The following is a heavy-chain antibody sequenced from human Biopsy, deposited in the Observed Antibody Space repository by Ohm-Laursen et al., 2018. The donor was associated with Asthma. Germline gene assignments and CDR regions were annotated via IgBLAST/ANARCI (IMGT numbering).Heavy chain of an antibody. CDR2: HDHEEGGT. Sequence: ASVKVFCKFSGYSLTDLSMHWVRQAPGQGLEWMGGHDHEEGGTVNARRFQGRVTMTEDTSTDTAYMELSSLSSDDTAVYYCASDFPKDYVRYNFQFWGQGTLVTVSS. D-gene: IGHD4-17*01. V-gene: IGHV1-24*01. J-gene: IGHJ4*02. CDR3: ASDFPKDYVRYNFQF. CDR1: GYSLTDLS.